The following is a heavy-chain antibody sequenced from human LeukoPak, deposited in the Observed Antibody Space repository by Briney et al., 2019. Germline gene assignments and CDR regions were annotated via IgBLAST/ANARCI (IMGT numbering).Heavy chain of an antibody. CDR1: GYTFSNYY. CDR2: INPNSGGT. D-gene: IGHD2-2*01. J-gene: IGHJ6*02. CDR3: ARVPGYCSSTSCYADYYYGMDV. V-gene: IGHV1-2*02. Sequence: ASVKVSCKASGYTFSNYYMHWVRQAPGQGLEWMGWINPNSGGTNFAQNFQGRVTMTRDTSISTAYMELSGLRSDDTAVYYCARVPGYCSSTSCYADYYYGMDVWGQGTTVTVSS.